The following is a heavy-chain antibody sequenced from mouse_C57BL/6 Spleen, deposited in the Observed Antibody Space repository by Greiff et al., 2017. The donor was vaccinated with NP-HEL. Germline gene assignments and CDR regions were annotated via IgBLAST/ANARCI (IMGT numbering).Heavy chain of an antibody. J-gene: IGHJ2*01. Sequence: QVQLQQPGAELVKPGASVKLSCKASGYTFTSYWMHWVKQRPGQGLEWIGMIHPNSGSTNYNEKFKSKATLTVDKSSSTAYMQLSSLTSEDSAVYYCARCGSSWDYFDYWGQGTTLTVSS. D-gene: IGHD1-1*01. CDR1: GYTFTSYW. CDR3: ARCGSSWDYFDY. CDR2: IHPNSGST. V-gene: IGHV1-64*01.